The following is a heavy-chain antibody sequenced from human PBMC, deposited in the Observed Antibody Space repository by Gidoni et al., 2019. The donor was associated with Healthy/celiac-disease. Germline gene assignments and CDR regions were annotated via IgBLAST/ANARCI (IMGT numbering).Heavy chain of an antibody. CDR1: AFTFSRYG. D-gene: IGHD6-19*01. J-gene: IGHJ6*03. CDR2: ISSSSSNR. V-gene: IGHV3-21*01. Sequence: VQLVESGGGLVKPGRSLRLSSTASAFTFSRYGMNWVRRVPGKGLEWVSSISSSSSNRYNADSVKGRLTSSRDNAKNSLYLQMNSLRAEDTAVYYCASHPSSSGWYYYYDMDVWGKGTTVTVSS. CDR3: ASHPSSSGWYYYYDMDV.